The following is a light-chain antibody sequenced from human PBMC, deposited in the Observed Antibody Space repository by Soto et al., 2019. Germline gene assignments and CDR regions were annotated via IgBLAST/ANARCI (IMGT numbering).Light chain of an antibody. V-gene: IGKV3-11*01. Sequence: EIVLTQSPATLSLSPGERATLSCRASQSVSSYFAWYQQKPGQAPRLLIYDASNRATGIPARFSGSGSGTGFTLTISSLEPEDFAVYYCQQRGNWPLTFGQGTKVDIK. CDR2: DAS. J-gene: IGKJ1*01. CDR1: QSVSSY. CDR3: QQRGNWPLT.